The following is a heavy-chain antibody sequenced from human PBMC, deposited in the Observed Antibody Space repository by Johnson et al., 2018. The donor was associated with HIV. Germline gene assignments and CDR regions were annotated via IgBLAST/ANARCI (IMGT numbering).Heavy chain of an antibody. Sequence: VQLVESGGGLVQPGGSLRLSCAASGFTFSSYAMHWVRQPPGKGLECVSGISTTGGNTHYATSVKGRFTISRDNSKNTLYLQMGSLRAEDMAVYYCARDPHYYDSNDAFDIWGQGTMVTVSS. CDR2: ISTTGGNT. J-gene: IGHJ3*02. D-gene: IGHD3-22*01. V-gene: IGHV3-64*01. CDR3: ARDPHYYDSNDAFDI. CDR1: GFTFSSYA.